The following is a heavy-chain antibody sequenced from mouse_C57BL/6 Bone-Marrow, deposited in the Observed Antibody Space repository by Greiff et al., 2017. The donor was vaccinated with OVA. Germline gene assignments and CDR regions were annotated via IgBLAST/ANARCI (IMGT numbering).Heavy chain of an antibody. CDR2: IDPSDSYT. V-gene: IGHV1-69*01. CDR1: GYTFTSYW. CDR3: AKLGRGVFDD. D-gene: IGHD4-1*01. Sequence: QVQLQQPGAELAMPGASVKLSCKASGYTFTSYWMHWVKQRPGQGLEWIGEIDPSDSYTNYNQKFKGKSTLTVDKSSSTTYMQLSSMTSEDSAVYYCAKLGRGVFDDWGQGTTLTVSS. J-gene: IGHJ2*01.